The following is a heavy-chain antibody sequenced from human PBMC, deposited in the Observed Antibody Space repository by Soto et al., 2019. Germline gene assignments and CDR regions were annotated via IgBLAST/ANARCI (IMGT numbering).Heavy chain of an antibody. Sequence: QVQLVQSGAEVKKPGSSVKVSCKASGGTFSGYAISWVRQAPGQGLEWMGGIIPIFGTANYAQKFQGRVTITADESTSTAYMELSSLRSEDTAVYYCARFRRGYYGDYDLKEAYWGQGTLVTVSS. CDR3: ARFRRGYYGDYDLKEAY. J-gene: IGHJ4*02. CDR2: IIPIFGTA. V-gene: IGHV1-69*01. D-gene: IGHD4-17*01. CDR1: GGTFSGYA.